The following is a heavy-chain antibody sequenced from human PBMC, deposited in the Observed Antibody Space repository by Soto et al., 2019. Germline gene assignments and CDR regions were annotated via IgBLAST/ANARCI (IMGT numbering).Heavy chain of an antibody. V-gene: IGHV3-21*01. CDR1: GIALEDYA. Sequence: GGSLRLSCVASGIALEDYAMHWVRQVPGQGLEWVSSISSSSSYIYYADSVKGRFTISRDNAKNSLYLQMNSLRAEDTAVYYCARDGEYYYGSGSYPDYWGQGTLVTVSS. J-gene: IGHJ4*02. D-gene: IGHD3-10*01. CDR2: ISSSSSYI. CDR3: ARDGEYYYGSGSYPDY.